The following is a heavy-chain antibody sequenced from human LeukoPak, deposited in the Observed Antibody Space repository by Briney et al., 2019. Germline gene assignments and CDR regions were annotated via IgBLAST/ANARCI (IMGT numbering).Heavy chain of an antibody. J-gene: IGHJ6*03. V-gene: IGHV4-34*01. Sequence: SETLSLTCAVYGGSFSGYYWSWTRQPPGKGLEWIGEINHSGSTNYNPSLKSRVTISVDTSKNQFSLKLSSVTAADTAVYYCARERFYMDVWGKGTTVTVSS. CDR2: INHSGST. CDR3: ARERFYMDV. CDR1: GGSFSGYY.